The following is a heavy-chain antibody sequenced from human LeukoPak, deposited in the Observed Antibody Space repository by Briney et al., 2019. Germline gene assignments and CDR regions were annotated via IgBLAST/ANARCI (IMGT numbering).Heavy chain of an antibody. CDR3: TGRTDYYYYMDV. CDR2: IYPGDSDT. J-gene: IGHJ6*03. CDR1: GYSSTSYW. Sequence: GEPLKISCKGSGYSSTSYWIGWARQMPGKGQEWMGIIYPGDSDTRYSPSFQDQVTISAGNSISTAYLQWSSLKASDTAIYYCTGRTDYYYYMDVWGKGTTVTVSS. V-gene: IGHV5-51*01.